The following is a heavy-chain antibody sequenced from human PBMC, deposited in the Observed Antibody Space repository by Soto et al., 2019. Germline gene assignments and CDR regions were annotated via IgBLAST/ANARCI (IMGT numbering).Heavy chain of an antibody. J-gene: IGHJ6*02. CDR3: ARDQILTGMDV. D-gene: IGHD2-15*01. CDR2: LSTYNGNR. CDR1: GYPFTTYG. V-gene: IGHV1-18*04. Sequence: QVQLVQSGAEVKKPGPSVKVSCKASGYPFTTYGISWVRQAPGQGLEWMGWLSTYNGNRNYAQKFQGRVTMTTDTSTSTAFMELRSLRSDDTAVYYCARDQILTGMDVWGQGTTVTVSS.